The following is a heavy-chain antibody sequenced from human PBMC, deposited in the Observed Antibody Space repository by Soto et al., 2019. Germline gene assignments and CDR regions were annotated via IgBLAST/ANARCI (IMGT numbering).Heavy chain of an antibody. J-gene: IGHJ6*03. CDR3: ARESGGATATLDYYYFYMDV. Sequence: GASVKVSCKASGYTFSGDYIHWVRQAPGQGFEWMGWINPNGGVTKYAQKFQGWVSMTRDKSIRTVYMQLSRLRSDDTAVYYCARESGGATATLDYYYFYMDVWGTGTTVTAP. V-gene: IGHV1-2*04. CDR2: INPNGGVT. CDR1: GYTFSGDY. D-gene: IGHD5-12*01.